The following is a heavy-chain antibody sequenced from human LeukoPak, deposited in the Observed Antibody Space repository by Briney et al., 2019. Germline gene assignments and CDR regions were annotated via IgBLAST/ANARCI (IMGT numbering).Heavy chain of an antibody. CDR1: GYSLTELS. CDR2: FDPEGGET. J-gene: IGHJ5*02. Sequence: ASVKVSCKVSGYSLTELSMHWVRQAPGKGLEWMGGFDPEGGETIYAQKFQGRVTMTEDTSADTAYMEPSSLRSEDTAVYYCAISGSYYGWFVPWGQGTLVTVSS. V-gene: IGHV1-24*01. CDR3: AISGSYYGWFVP. D-gene: IGHD1-26*01.